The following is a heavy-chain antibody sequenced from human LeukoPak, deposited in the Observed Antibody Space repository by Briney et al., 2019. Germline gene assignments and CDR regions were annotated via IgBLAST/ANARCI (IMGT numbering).Heavy chain of an antibody. D-gene: IGHD5-18*01. CDR3: ARYDTAMAGNPLAIIDY. V-gene: IGHV3-23*01. CDR1: GFTFSSYA. Sequence: GGSLRLSCAASGFTFSSYAMSWVRQAPGKGLEWVSAISGSGGSTYYADSVKGRFTISRDNSKNTLYLQMNSLRAEDTAVYYCARYDTAMAGNPLAIIDYWGQGTLVTVSS. CDR2: ISGSGGST. J-gene: IGHJ4*02.